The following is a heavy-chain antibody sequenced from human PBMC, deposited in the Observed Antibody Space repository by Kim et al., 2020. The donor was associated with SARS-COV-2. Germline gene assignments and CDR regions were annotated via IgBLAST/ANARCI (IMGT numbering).Heavy chain of an antibody. CDR3: ARQLRYLDWLLYGFDY. J-gene: IGHJ4*02. V-gene: IGHV3-30*07. D-gene: IGHD3-9*01. Sequence: SVQGRITITRDNSKNTLYLQMNSLGAEDTAVYYCARQLRYLDWLLYGFDYWGQGTLVTVSS.